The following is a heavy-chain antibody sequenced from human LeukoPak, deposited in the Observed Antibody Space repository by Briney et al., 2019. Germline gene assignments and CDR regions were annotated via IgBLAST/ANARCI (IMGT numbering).Heavy chain of an antibody. CDR1: GGSISSYY. V-gene: IGHV4-59*01. D-gene: IGHD5-18*01. CDR2: IYYSGST. Sequence: SETLSLTCTVSGGSISSYYWSWIRQPPGKGLEWIGYIYYSGSTNYNPSLKSRVTISVDTSKNQFSLKLSCVTAADTAVYYCARGIQLDYWGQGTLVTVSS. CDR3: ARGIQLDY. J-gene: IGHJ4*02.